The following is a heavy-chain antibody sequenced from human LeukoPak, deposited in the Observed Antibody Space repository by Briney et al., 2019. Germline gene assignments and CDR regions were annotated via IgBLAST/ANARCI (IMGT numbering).Heavy chain of an antibody. CDR1: GYTFTSYG. CDR2: ISDYNGNT. CDR3: ARDRGSLAVADSRTSDF. Sequence: GASVKVSCKASGYTFTSYGISWVRQAPGQGLEWMGWISDYNGNTNYAQKFQDRVILTTDTSTSTAYMELGSLKSDDTAMYYCARDRGSLAVADSRTSDFWGQGTLVTVSS. J-gene: IGHJ4*02. V-gene: IGHV1-18*01. D-gene: IGHD6-19*01.